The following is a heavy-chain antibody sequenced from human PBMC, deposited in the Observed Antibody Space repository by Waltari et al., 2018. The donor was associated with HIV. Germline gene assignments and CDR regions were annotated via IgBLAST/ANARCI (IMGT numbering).Heavy chain of an antibody. V-gene: IGHV4-39*01. CDR1: GGSITNSNYY. CDR3: TVQYQVLKTWFDP. J-gene: IGHJ5*02. Sequence: QLLLQESGPGLVKPLETLSLTCNVSGGSITNSNYYWAWIRQPPGKGLEWIGSIYFSGSTHYSPSLKSRLTRSIETPKNQFSLRLDSVTAADTALYFCTVQYQVLKTWFDPWGQGTLVTVSS. CDR2: IYFSGST.